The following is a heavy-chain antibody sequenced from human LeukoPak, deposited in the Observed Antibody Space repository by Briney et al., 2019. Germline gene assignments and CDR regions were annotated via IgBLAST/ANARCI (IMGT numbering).Heavy chain of an antibody. D-gene: IGHD1-26*01. V-gene: IGHV4-39*01. CDR1: GGSISSSSYY. J-gene: IGHJ4*02. Sequence: SETLSLTCTVSGGSISSSSYYWGWIRQPPGKGLERIGSIYYSGSTYYNPSLKSRVTISVDTSKNQFSLKLSSVTAADTAVYYCARHFTSGSYSPAGYWGQGTLVTVSS. CDR2: IYYSGST. CDR3: ARHFTSGSYSPAGY.